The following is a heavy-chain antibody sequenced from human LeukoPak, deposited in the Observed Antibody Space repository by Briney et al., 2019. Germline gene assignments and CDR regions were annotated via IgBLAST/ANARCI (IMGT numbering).Heavy chain of an antibody. J-gene: IGHJ5*02. CDR3: ARGGFGELFLSWFDP. Sequence: GGSLRLSCAASGFTFSSYWMHWVRQAPGKGLVWVSRINSDESSTSYADSVKGRFTISRDNAKNTLYLQMNSLRAEDTAVYYCARGGFGELFLSWFDPWGQGTLVTVSS. D-gene: IGHD3-10*01. CDR1: GFTFSSYW. V-gene: IGHV3-74*01. CDR2: INSDESST.